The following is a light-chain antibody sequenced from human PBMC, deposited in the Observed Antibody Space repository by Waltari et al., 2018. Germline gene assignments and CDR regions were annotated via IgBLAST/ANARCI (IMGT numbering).Light chain of an antibody. J-gene: IGKJ2*01. Sequence: EIVLTQSPGTLSLSPGERVTLSCRASQSVTSNYLAWYQQKPGQAPRLLIYDASSRATGIPDRISGSGSETDFTLTISSLEPEDFAVYYCQQYGSSPPYSFGQGTKLEIK. CDR2: DAS. CDR1: QSVTSNY. V-gene: IGKV3-20*01. CDR3: QQYGSSPPYS.